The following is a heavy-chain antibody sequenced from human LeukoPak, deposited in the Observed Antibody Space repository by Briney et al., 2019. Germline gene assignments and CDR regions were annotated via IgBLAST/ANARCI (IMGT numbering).Heavy chain of an antibody. CDR2: IYSGGST. CDR1: GFTVSSNY. Sequence: PGGSLRLSCAASGFTVSSNYMSWVRQAPGKGLEWVSVIYSGGSTYYADSVKGRFTISRDNSKNMLYLQMNSLRAEDTAVHYCARDRRDIVVVPAAIGSYYYYYYMDVWGKGTTVTVS. CDR3: ARDRRDIVVVPAAIGSYYYYYYMDV. J-gene: IGHJ6*03. D-gene: IGHD2-2*02. V-gene: IGHV3-53*01.